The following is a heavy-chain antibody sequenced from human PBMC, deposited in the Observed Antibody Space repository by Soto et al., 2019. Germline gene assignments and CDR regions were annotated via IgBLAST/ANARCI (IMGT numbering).Heavy chain of an antibody. Sequence: QVQLVESGGGVVQPGRSLRLSCAASGFTFSSFGMHWVRQAPGKGLEWVAVIWSDGSNKYYADSVKGRFTISRDNSKKTLYLQMNSLRAEDTAVYYCARALGDPGYFDYWGQGTLVTVSS. D-gene: IGHD3-16*01. CDR2: IWSDGSNK. V-gene: IGHV3-33*01. CDR3: ARALGDPGYFDY. J-gene: IGHJ4*02. CDR1: GFTFSSFG.